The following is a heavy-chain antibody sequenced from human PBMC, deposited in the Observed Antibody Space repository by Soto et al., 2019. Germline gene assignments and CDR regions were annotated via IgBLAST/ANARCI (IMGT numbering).Heavy chain of an antibody. Sequence: NPSETLSLTCTVSGGSISSGGYYWSWIRQHPGKGLEWIGYIYYSGSTYYNPSLKGRVTISVDTSKNQFSLKLSSVTAADTAVYYCARWATPKIFGVVSSFDPWSQGTLVTVSS. V-gene: IGHV4-31*03. CDR1: GGSISSGGYY. D-gene: IGHD3-3*01. CDR3: ARWATPKIFGVVSSFDP. J-gene: IGHJ5*02. CDR2: IYYSGST.